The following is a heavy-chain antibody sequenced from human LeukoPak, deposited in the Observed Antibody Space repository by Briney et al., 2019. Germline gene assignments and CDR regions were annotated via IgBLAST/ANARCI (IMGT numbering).Heavy chain of an antibody. V-gene: IGHV3-23*01. J-gene: IGHJ4*02. D-gene: IGHD1-26*01. CDR1: GFTLSHYA. Sequence: GGSLRLSCAASGFTLSHYAMSWVRQAPGKRLEWVSASINGGDTHYADCVKGRFNISRDDSKNTLYLQMNNLRAEDTAVYHCVKDGWESWGQGTLVTVSS. CDR3: VKDGWES. CDR2: SINGGDT.